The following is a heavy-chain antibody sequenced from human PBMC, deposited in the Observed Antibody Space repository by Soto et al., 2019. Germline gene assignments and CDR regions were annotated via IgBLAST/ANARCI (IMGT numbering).Heavy chain of an antibody. CDR2: IYYSGST. CDR1: GGSISSGGYY. V-gene: IGHV4-31*03. Sequence: SETLSLTCTVSGGSISSGGYYWSWIRQHPGKGLEWIGYIYYSGSTYYNPSLKSRVTISVDTSKNQFSLKLSSVTAADTAVYYCARGTLVATSYYFDYWGQGTLGTVSS. D-gene: IGHD5-12*01. J-gene: IGHJ4*02. CDR3: ARGTLVATSYYFDY.